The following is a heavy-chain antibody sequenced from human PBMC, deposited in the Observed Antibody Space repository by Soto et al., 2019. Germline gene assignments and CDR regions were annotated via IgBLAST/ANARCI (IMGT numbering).Heavy chain of an antibody. Sequence: TLSLTFAVSGGSISSGGYSWSWIRQPPVKVLEFICYIYHXRXXXXXXSLXXXXTXSLXXSKXXXSXXXXXXXXXDTAVYYCARGHPLGYWGQGTLVTVSS. CDR2: IYHXRXX. V-gene: IGHV4-30-2*01. CDR1: GGSISSGGYS. J-gene: IGHJ4*02. CDR3: ARGHPLGY.